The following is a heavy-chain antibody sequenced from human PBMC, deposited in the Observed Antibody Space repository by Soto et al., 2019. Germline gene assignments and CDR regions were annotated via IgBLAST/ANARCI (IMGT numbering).Heavy chain of an antibody. CDR2: INHSGST. CDR3: ARCYGRNFDY. Sequence: QVQLQQWGAGLLKPSETLSLTCAVYGGSFSGYYWNWIRQPPGKGLEWIGEINHSGSTNYNPSLKTRATISVDTSKNQFSLKLSSVTAAATAVYYCARCYGRNFDYWGQGTLVTVSS. CDR1: GGSFSGYY. J-gene: IGHJ4*02. D-gene: IGHD2-2*01. V-gene: IGHV4-34*01.